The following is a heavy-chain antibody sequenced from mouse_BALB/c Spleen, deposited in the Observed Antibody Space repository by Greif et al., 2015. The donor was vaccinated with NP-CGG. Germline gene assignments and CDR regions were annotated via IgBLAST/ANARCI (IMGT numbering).Heavy chain of an antibody. V-gene: IGHV5-9*02. CDR1: GFAFSSYD. Sequence: EVKLVESGGGLVKPGGSLKLSCAASGFAFSSYDMSWVRQTPEKRLEWVATISSGGSYTYYPDSVKGRFTISRDNARNTLYLQMSSLRSEDTALYYCARQGSRYYYFDYWGQGTTLTVSS. CDR2: ISSGGSYT. CDR3: ARQGSRYYYFDY. J-gene: IGHJ2*01. D-gene: IGHD1-1*01.